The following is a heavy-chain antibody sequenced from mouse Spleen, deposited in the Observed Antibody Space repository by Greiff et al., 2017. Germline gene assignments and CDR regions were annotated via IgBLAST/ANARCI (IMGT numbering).Heavy chain of an antibody. J-gene: IGHJ3*01. CDR3: ARNEGMITTAWFAY. D-gene: IGHD2-4*01. Sequence: QVQLKESGPGLVQPSQSLSITCTVSGFSLTSYGVHWVRQSPGKGLEWLGVIWSGGSTDYNAAFISRLSISKDNSKSQVFFKMNSLQADDTAIYYCARNEGMITTAWFAYWGQGTLVTVSA. V-gene: IGHV2-2*01. CDR1: GFSLTSYG. CDR2: IWSGGST.